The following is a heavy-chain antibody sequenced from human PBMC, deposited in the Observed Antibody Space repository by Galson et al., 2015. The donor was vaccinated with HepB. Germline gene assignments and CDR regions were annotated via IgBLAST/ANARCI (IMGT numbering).Heavy chain of an antibody. CDR2: ISAYNGNT. CDR3: ARALQLNYYDSSGYYFDDAVALCDP. V-gene: IGHV1-18*01. CDR1: GFTFTSYG. D-gene: IGHD3-22*01. Sequence: SCAASGFTFTSYGISWVRQAPGQGLEWMGWISAYNGNTNYAQKLQGRVTMTTDTSTSTAYMELRSLRSDDTAVYYCARALQLNYYDSSGYYFDDAVALCDPWGQGTLVTVSS. J-gene: IGHJ5*02.